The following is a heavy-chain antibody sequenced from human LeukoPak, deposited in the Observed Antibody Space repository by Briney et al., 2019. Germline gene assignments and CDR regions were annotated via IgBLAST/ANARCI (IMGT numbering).Heavy chain of an antibody. V-gene: IGHV3-53*01. CDR1: GLTVSSNY. Sequence: GGSLRLSCPVSGLTVSSNYMSWVRQAPGEGLEWVSLIYSDGATYYADSVKGGFSISRDDSKNTVYLQINSLRAEDTAMYYCARAGYCSGSGGSGEIDFWGQGTLVTVSS. CDR3: ARAGYCSGSGGSGEIDF. D-gene: IGHD3-10*01. CDR2: IYSDGAT. J-gene: IGHJ4*02.